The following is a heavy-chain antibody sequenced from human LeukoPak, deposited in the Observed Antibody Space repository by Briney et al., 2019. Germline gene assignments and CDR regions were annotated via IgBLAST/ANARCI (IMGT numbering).Heavy chain of an antibody. D-gene: IGHD6-13*01. CDR3: ARGGIAAAGYPLNWFDP. J-gene: IGHJ5*02. CDR1: GGSISSSNW. CDR2: IYHSGST. Sequence: SETLSLTCAVSGGSISSSNWWSWVRQPPGKGLEWIGEIYHSGSTNYNPSLKSRVTISVDKSKNQFSLKLSSVTAADTAVYYCARGGIAAAGYPLNWFDPWGQGTLVTVSS. V-gene: IGHV4-4*02.